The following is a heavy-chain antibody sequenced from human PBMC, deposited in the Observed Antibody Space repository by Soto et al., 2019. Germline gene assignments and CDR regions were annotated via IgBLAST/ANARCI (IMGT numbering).Heavy chain of an antibody. CDR1: GDSVSNDNYY. D-gene: IGHD3-16*01. J-gene: IGHJ4*02. Sequence: PSETLSLTCAVSGDSVSNDNYYWSWIRQPPGKGLEWIGYIYYSGTTNYNSYLKSRLSLSVDMSKNQFSLKVASVTAADTAVYFCARSQRGRTAFTFDYWGQGALVTVSS. V-gene: IGHV4-61*01. CDR3: ARSQRGRTAFTFDY. CDR2: IYYSGTT.